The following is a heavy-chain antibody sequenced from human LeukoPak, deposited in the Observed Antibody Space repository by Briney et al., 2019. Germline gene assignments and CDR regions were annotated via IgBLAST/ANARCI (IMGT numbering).Heavy chain of an antibody. V-gene: IGHV3-9*01. CDR3: AKDARIWFGELSWFDP. J-gene: IGHJ5*02. D-gene: IGHD3-10*01. CDR2: ISWNSGSI. CDR1: GFTFDDYA. Sequence: GRSLRLSCAASGFTFDDYAMHWVQQAPGKGLEWVSGISWNSGSIGYADSVKGRFTISRDNAKNSLYLQMNSLRAEDTALYYCAKDARIWFGELSWFDPWGQGTLVTVSS.